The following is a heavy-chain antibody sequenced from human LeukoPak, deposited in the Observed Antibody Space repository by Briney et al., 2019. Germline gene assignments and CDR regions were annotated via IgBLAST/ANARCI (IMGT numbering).Heavy chain of an antibody. CDR2: IYSGGST. D-gene: IGHD2-2*01. V-gene: IGHV3-66*02. CDR3: ARDCSSTSCRGGFDP. J-gene: IGHJ5*02. Sequence: PGGSLRLSCAASGFTVGSNYMSWVRQAPGKGLEWVSVIYSGGSTYYADSVKGRFTISRDNSKNTLYLQMISLRAEDTAVYYCARDCSSTSCRGGFDPWGQGTLVTVSS. CDR1: GFTVGSNY.